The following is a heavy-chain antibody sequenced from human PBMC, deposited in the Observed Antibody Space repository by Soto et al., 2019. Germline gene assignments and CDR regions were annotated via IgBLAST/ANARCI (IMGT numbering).Heavy chain of an antibody. V-gene: IGHV3-33*01. CDR3: ARDLSHSSWLGGDDAFDI. CDR1: GFTFSSYG. J-gene: IGHJ3*02. D-gene: IGHD6-13*01. CDR2: IWYDGSNK. Sequence: QVQLVESGGGVVQPGRSLRLSCAASGFTFSSYGMHWVRQAPGKGLEWVAVIWYDGSNKYYADSVKGRFTISRDNSKNTXVLQMNSLRAEDTAVYYCARDLSHSSWLGGDDAFDIWGQGTMVTVSS.